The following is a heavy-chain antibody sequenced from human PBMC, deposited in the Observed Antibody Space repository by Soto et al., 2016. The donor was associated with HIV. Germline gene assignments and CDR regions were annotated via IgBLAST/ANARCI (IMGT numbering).Heavy chain of an antibody. J-gene: IGHJ6*03. CDR3: ARGPRYMDV. V-gene: IGHV1-2*02. CDR2: INPNGGGT. Sequence: QVQLVQSGAEVKKPGASVKVSCKASRYTFTGYYIHWVRQAPGQGLEWMGWINPNGGGTNYVQKFQGRVTMTRDTSISTAYMELSRLRSDDTAVYYCARGPRYMDVWGKGPRSSSP. CDR1: RYTFTGYY.